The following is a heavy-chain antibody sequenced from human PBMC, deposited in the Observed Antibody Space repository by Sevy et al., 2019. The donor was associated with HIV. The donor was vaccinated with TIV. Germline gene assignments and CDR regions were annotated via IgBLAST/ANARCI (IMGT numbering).Heavy chain of an antibody. Sequence: GGSLRLSCAATGFTVNSNYMSWVRQAPGKGLEWVSIIYTGDNTYYTDCVKGRFTISRDNSKNTLYLQMNSLRAEDTAVYYCARPSVYYYDSDGYYTTGNAFDIWGQGTMVTVSS. V-gene: IGHV3-53*01. CDR2: IYTGDNT. D-gene: IGHD3-22*01. CDR1: GFTVNSNY. CDR3: ARPSVYYYDSDGYYTTGNAFDI. J-gene: IGHJ3*02.